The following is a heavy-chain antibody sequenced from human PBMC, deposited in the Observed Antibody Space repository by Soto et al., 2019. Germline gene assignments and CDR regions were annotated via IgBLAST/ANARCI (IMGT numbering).Heavy chain of an antibody. J-gene: IGHJ4*02. D-gene: IGHD6-6*01. CDR3: ARGRGIAARLKQWLPPLDY. CDR2: INHSGST. CDR1: GGSFSGYY. Sequence: SETLSLTCAVYGGSFSGYYWSWIRQPPGKGLEWIGEINHSGSTNYNPSLKSRVTISVDTSKNQFSLKLSSVTAADTAVYYCARGRGIAARLKQWLPPLDYWGQGTLVTVSS. V-gene: IGHV4-34*01.